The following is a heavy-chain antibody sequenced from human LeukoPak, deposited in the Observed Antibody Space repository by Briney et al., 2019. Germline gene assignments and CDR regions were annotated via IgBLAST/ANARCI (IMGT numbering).Heavy chain of an antibody. CDR3: ARVRLTVPDY. CDR1: GFTFSSYW. CDR2: VKQDGSEK. D-gene: IGHD3-9*01. V-gene: IGHV3-7*05. Sequence: GGSLRLSCAASGFTFSSYWMSWVRQAPVRGLEWVANVKQDGSEKYYVDSVKGRFTISRDNAKNSLYLQMNSLRAEDTAVYYCARVRLTVPDYWGQGTLVTVSS. J-gene: IGHJ4*02.